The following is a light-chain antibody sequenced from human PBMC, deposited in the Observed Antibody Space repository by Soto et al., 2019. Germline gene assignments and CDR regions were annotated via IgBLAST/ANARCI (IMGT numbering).Light chain of an antibody. CDR2: AAS. CDR1: LGITSR. Sequence: DMQMTQSPSSLSASVGDRVTITCRASLGITSRLAWYQQKPGKAPQLLIYAASTLQPGVPSPFSGSGFGTEFALTISILQLEDGAPYYCQSYDSGPQGWTFGQGNKVEIK. V-gene: IGKV1-27*01. J-gene: IGKJ1*01. CDR3: QSYDSGPQGWT.